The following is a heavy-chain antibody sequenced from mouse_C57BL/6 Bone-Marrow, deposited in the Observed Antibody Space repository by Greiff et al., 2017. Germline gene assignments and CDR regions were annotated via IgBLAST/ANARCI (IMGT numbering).Heavy chain of an antibody. J-gene: IGHJ3*01. CDR2: IYPGSGST. D-gene: IGHD2-4*01. V-gene: IGHV1-55*01. Sequence: VQLQQSGAELVKPGASVKMSCKASGYTFTSYWITWVKQRPGQGLEWIGDIYPGSGSTNYNEKFKSKATLTVDTSSSTAYMQLSSLTSEDSAVYYCARSYYDPPWFADWGQGTLVTVSA. CDR3: ARSYYDPPWFAD. CDR1: GYTFTSYW.